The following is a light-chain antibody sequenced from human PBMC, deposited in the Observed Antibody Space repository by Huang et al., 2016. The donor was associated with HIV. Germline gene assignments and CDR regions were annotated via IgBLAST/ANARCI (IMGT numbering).Light chain of an antibody. CDR2: GTS. J-gene: IGKJ4*01. CDR3: QQYNNWPPLT. V-gene: IGKV3-15*01. CDR1: QSVSTN. Sequence: DIVMTQSPATLSVSPGERANLSCRASQSVSTNLALYQQKAGQAPRLLMYGTSTRATGGPARFSGSGAGTEFTLTISSRQSEDFAVYYCQQYNNWPPLTFGGGTRVEIK.